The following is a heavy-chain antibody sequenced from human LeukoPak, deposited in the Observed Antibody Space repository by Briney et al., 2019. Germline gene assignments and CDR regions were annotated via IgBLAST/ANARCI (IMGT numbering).Heavy chain of an antibody. CDR1: GGSFSGYY. D-gene: IGHD2/OR15-2a*01. CDR2: INHSGST. V-gene: IGHV4-34*01. Sequence: SETLSLTCAVYGGSFSGYYWSWIRQPPGKGLEWIGEINHSGSTNYNPSLKSRVTISVDTSKNQFSLKLSSVTAADTAVYYCARDSFSTIALYYWGQGTLVIVSS. J-gene: IGHJ4*02. CDR3: ARDSFSTIALYY.